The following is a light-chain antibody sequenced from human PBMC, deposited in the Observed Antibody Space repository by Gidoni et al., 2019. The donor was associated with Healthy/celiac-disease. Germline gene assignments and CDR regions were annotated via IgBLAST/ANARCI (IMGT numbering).Light chain of an antibody. Sequence: QSVLTQPPSVSGAPGQRVTISCTGSRSNIGAGYDVHWYQQLPGTAPKLLIYGNSNRPSGVPDRFSGSNSGTSASLAITGLQAEDEADYYCQSYDSSLSVFGTGTKVTVL. J-gene: IGLJ1*01. CDR3: QSYDSSLSV. CDR2: GNS. CDR1: RSNIGAGYD. V-gene: IGLV1-40*01.